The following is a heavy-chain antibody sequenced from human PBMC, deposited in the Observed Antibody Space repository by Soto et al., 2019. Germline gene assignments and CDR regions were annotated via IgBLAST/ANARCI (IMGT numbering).Heavy chain of an antibody. V-gene: IGHV3-30*18. CDR1: GFSFSDYG. Sequence: QVQLEESGGNVVQPGRSLRLSCAASGFSFSDYGMHWVRQAPGKGLESVALLSYDGDKEYYADSVKGRFTISRDNSKNTVFLQMNSLRPEHTAAYYCGKDLMGEQWLGVMHYWGQGTLVTVSS. D-gene: IGHD6-19*01. CDR3: GKDLMGEQWLGVMHY. J-gene: IGHJ4*02. CDR2: LSYDGDKE.